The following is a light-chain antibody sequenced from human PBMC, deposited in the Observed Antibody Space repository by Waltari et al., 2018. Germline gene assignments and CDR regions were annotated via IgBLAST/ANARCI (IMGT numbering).Light chain of an antibody. Sequence: EIQMTQSPSSLSASFGDRVTLTCRASQGIGNSLAWYQQKPGKAPKLLLYAASRLESGVPSRFSGSGSGTDYTLTIIGLQSEDVATYYCQQYYSKPLTFGGGTKVENK. CDR1: QGIGNS. V-gene: IGKV1-NL1*01. CDR2: AAS. J-gene: IGKJ4*01. CDR3: QQYYSKPLT.